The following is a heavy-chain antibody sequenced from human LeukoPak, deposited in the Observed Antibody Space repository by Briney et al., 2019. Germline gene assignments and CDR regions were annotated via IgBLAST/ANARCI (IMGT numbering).Heavy chain of an antibody. CDR3: ARARGYSGYGSPDY. Sequence: PGGSLRLSCAASGFTFSSYAMHWVRQAPGKGLEWVAVISYDGSNKYYADSVKGRFTISRDNAKNSLYVQMNSLRAEDTALYYCARARGYSGYGSPDYWGQGTLVTVSS. D-gene: IGHD5-12*01. CDR1: GFTFSSYA. V-gene: IGHV3-30*04. CDR2: ISYDGSNK. J-gene: IGHJ4*02.